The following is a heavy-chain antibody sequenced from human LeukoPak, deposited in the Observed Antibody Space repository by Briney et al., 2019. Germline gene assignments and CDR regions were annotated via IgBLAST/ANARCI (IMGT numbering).Heavy chain of an antibody. J-gene: IGHJ4*02. Sequence: GGSLRLSCSASGFTFSSYTMNWVRQAPGKGLEWVSCISGSSRTLYYADSVKGRFTISRDNAKNSLYLQMNSLRAEDTAVYYCTRDQTPYYWGQGTLVTVSS. CDR3: TRDQTPYY. CDR2: ISGSSRTL. V-gene: IGHV3-48*01. CDR1: GFTFSSYT.